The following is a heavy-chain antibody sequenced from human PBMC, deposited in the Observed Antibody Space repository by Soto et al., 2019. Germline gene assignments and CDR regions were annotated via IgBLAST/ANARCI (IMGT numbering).Heavy chain of an antibody. D-gene: IGHD6-13*01. CDR2: IDWDDDK. V-gene: IGHV2-70*11. J-gene: IGHJ4*02. CDR3: ARIASAGIAAGKPDY. Sequence: SGPTLVNPTQTLTLTCTFSGFSLSTSGMCVSWIRQPPGKTLEWLARIDWDDDKYYSTSLKTRLTISKDTSKNQVVLTMTNMDPVDTATYYCARIASAGIAAGKPDYWGQGTLVTVSS. CDR1: GFSLSTSGMC.